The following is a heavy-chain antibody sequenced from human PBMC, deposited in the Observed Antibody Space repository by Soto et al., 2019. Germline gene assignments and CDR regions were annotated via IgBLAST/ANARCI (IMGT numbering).Heavy chain of an antibody. V-gene: IGHV1-69*13. CDR3: ARSYSSSTPSFDP. D-gene: IGHD6-6*01. CDR2: IIPIFGTA. J-gene: IGHJ5*02. Sequence: SVKVSCKASGGTFSSYAISWVRQAPGQGLEWMGGIIPIFGTANYAQKFQGGVTITADESTSTAYMELSSLRSEDTAVYYCARSYSSSTPSFDPWGQGTLVTVSS. CDR1: GGTFSSYA.